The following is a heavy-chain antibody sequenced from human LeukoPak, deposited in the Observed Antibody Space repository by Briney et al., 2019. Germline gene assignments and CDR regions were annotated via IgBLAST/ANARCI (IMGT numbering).Heavy chain of an antibody. D-gene: IGHD3-22*01. CDR1: GDSVSSNSAA. CDR2: TYYRSKWYN. J-gene: IGHJ4*02. V-gene: IGHV6-1*01. Sequence: SQTLSLTCAISGDSVSSNSAAWNWIRPSPSRGLEWLGRTYYRSKWYNDYAVSVKSRITINPDTSKNQFSLQLNSVTPEDTAVYYCARGGSITYYYDSSGRYYFDYWGQGTLVTVSS. CDR3: ARGGSITYYYDSSGRYYFDY.